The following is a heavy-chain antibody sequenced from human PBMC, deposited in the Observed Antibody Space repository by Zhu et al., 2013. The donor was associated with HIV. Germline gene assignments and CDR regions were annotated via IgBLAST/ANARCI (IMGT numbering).Heavy chain of an antibody. CDR1: GYTLSTYG. CDR3: ARGNYGDY. Sequence: QVQLVQSGAEVKKPGASVKVSCKASGYTLSTYGINWVRQAPGQGLEWVGWISAYNGTRKYAQRLQGRITVTTDTSTSTAYMELRSLRSDDSAVYFCARGNYGDYWGQGTLVTVSS. V-gene: IGHV1-18*01. CDR2: ISAYNGTR. J-gene: IGHJ4*02.